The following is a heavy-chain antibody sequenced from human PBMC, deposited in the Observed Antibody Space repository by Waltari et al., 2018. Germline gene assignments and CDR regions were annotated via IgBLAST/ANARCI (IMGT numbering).Heavy chain of an antibody. J-gene: IGHJ4*02. CDR1: GFTFSSYA. CDR3: AKDFGEAAAAPFDY. CDR2: ISGSGGST. V-gene: IGHV3-23*01. Sequence: EVQLLESGGGLVQPGGSLRLSCAASGFTFSSYAMSWVRQAPGKGLEWVSAISGSGGSTYYADSGKGRFTISRDKSKNTRYLQMNSLRAEDTAVYYCAKDFGEAAAAPFDYWGQGTLVTVSS. D-gene: IGHD6-13*01.